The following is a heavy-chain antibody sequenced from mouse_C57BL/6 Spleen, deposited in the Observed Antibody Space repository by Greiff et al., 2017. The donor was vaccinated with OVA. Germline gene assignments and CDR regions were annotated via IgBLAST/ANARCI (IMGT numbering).Heavy chain of an antibody. CDR3: ARASLANSWFAY. CDR1: GYTFTDYY. CDR2: ISPNNGGT. Sequence: EVQLQQSGPELVKPGASVKISCKASGYTFTDYYMNCMKQSHTKSLEWIGDISPNNGGTSYNQKFKGKATLTVDKSSSTAYMELRSLTSEDSAVYYCARASLANSWFAYWGQGTLVTVSA. D-gene: IGHD4-1*01. V-gene: IGHV1-26*01. J-gene: IGHJ3*01.